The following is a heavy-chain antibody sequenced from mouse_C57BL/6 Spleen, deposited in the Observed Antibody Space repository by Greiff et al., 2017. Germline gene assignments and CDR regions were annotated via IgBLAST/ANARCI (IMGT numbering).Heavy chain of an antibody. D-gene: IGHD4-1*01. V-gene: IGHV5-2*01. Sequence: EVQVVESGGGLVQPGESLKLSCESNEYEFPSHDMSWVRKTPEKRLELVAAINSDGGSPSYPDTMERRFIISRDNTKKALYLQMSSLRSEDTALYYCARQSKLGGFAYWGQGTLVTVSA. CDR3: ARQSKLGGFAY. J-gene: IGHJ3*01. CDR1: EYEFPSHD. CDR2: INSDGGSP.